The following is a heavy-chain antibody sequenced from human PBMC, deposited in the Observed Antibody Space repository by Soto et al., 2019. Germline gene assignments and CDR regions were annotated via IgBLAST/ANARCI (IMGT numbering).Heavy chain of an antibody. D-gene: IGHD3-10*01. V-gene: IGHV1-18*01. J-gene: IGHJ4*02. CDR2: ISAYNGNT. CDR1: GYTFTSYG. CDR3: ARDHGSGVGYY. Sequence: QVQLVQSGAEVKKPGASVKVSCKASGYTFTSYGISWVRQAPGQGLEWMGWISAYNGNTNYAQKLQGRVTMTTDTATSTANMKLRSQRSDDAAVYYCARDHGSGVGYYWGQGTLVTVSS.